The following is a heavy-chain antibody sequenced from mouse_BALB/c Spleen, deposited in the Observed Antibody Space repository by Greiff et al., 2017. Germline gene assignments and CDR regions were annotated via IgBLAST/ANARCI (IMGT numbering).Heavy chain of an antibody. V-gene: IGHV5-17*02. CDR3: ARSMITTRVWYFDV. J-gene: IGHJ1*01. CDR2: ISSGSSTI. Sequence: EVQGVESGGGLVQPGGSRKLSCAASGFTFSSFGMHWVRQAPEKGLEWVAYISSGSSTIYYADTVKGRFTISRDNPKNTLFLQMTSLRSEDTAMYYCARSMITTRVWYFDVWGAGTTVTVSS. CDR1: GFTFSSFG. D-gene: IGHD2-4*01.